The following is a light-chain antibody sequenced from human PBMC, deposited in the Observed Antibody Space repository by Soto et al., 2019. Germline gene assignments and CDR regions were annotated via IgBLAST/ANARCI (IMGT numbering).Light chain of an antibody. J-gene: IGKJ1*01. CDR1: QSVSNNY. CDR3: QQYGSSGT. V-gene: IGKV3-20*01. CDR2: GAS. Sequence: EIVMTQSPATLCVXPXXXXXLSXXASQSVSNNYLAWYQQKPGQAPRLLIYGASNRATGIPDRFSGSGSGTDFTLTISRLEPEDFAVYYCQQYGSSGTFGQGTKVDIK.